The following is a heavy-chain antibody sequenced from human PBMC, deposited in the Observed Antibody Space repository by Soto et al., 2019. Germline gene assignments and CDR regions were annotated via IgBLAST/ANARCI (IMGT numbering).Heavy chain of an antibody. V-gene: IGHV3-9*01. D-gene: IGHD5-18*01. Sequence: GGSLRLSCAASGFTFDDYAMHWVRQAPGEGLEWVSGISWNSGSIGYADSVKGRFTISRDNAKNSLYLQMNSLRAEDTALYYCATDTAMVQLYYFDYWGQGTLVTVSS. CDR2: ISWNSGSI. CDR1: GFTFDDYA. CDR3: ATDTAMVQLYYFDY. J-gene: IGHJ4*02.